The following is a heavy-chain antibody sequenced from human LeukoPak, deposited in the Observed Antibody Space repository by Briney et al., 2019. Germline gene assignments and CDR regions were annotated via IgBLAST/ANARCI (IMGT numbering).Heavy chain of an antibody. CDR1: GGSISSSSYY. D-gene: IGHD1-1*01. CDR2: IYYSGST. Sequence: SETLSLTCTVSGGSISSSSYYWGWIRQPPGKGLEWIGSIYYSGSTNYNPSLKSRVTISVDTSKNQFSLKLSSVTAADTAVYYCARHTNNWFDPWGQGTLVTVSS. V-gene: IGHV4-39*01. J-gene: IGHJ5*02. CDR3: ARHTNNWFDP.